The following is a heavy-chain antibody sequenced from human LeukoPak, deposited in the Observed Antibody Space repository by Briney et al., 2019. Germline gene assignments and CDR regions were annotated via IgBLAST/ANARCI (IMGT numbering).Heavy chain of an antibody. V-gene: IGHV1-69*04. D-gene: IGHD2-2*02. CDR1: GYTFTSYG. CDR3: ARDPRGYCSSTSCYSFDY. Sequence: GASVKVSCKASGYTFTSYGISWVRQAPGQGLEWMGRIIPILGIANYAQKFQGRVTITADKSTSTAYMELSSLRSEDTAVYYCARDPRGYCSSTSCYSFDYWGQGTLVTVSS. CDR2: IIPILGIA. J-gene: IGHJ4*02.